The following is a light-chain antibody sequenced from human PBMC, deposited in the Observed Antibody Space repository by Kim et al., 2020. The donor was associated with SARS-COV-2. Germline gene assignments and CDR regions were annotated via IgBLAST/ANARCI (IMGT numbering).Light chain of an antibody. J-gene: IGLJ2*01. V-gene: IGLV7-46*01. CDR2: DIS. CDR1: TGPVTSGHY. CDR3: SLFFSGPVV. Sequence: PGGTVTLTCGSSTGPVTSGHYPFWYQQTPGQAPRTLIYDISNRNSWTPARFSGSLLGGKAALTLSGAQTEDEADYYFSLFFSGPVVFGGGTQLTVL.